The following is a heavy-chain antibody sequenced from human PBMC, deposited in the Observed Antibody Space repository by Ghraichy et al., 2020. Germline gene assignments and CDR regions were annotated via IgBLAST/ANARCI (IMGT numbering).Heavy chain of an antibody. CDR2: ISNDGSDK. CDR3: VRPTVTAPD. V-gene: IGHV3-30-3*01. J-gene: IGHJ4*02. Sequence: GSLNISCAASGFTFNIYAIHWVRQAPGKGLEWVAVISNDGSDKDYADSVKGRFTVSRDNSKHTLYLQMNSLRGEATAMYYCVRPTVTAPDWGQGTLVTVSS. CDR1: GFTFNIYA. D-gene: IGHD2-21*02.